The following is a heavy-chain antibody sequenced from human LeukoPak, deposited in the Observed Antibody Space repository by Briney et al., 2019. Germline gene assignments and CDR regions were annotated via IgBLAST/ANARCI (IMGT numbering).Heavy chain of an antibody. CDR3: ARDGLYYYDSSGSPGGMDV. J-gene: IGHJ6*02. D-gene: IGHD3-22*01. V-gene: IGHV3-11*01. CDR1: GFTFSDYY. CDR2: ISSSGSTI. Sequence: GGSLRLSCSASGFTFSDYYMSWIRQAPGKGLEWVSYISSSGSTIYYADSVKGRFTISRDNAKNSLYLQMNSLRAEDTAVYYCARDGLYYYDSSGSPGGMDVWGQGTTVTVSS.